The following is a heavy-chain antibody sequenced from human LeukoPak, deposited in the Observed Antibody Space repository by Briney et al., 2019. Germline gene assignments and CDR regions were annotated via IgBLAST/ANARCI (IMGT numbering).Heavy chain of an antibody. D-gene: IGHD1-1*01. J-gene: IGHJ4*02. V-gene: IGHV4-59*01. CDR2: IYSSGST. CDR3: ARTAFRTAPYFDY. CDR1: GGSISGYY. Sequence: SETLSLTCTVSGGSISGYYWSWIRQPPGKGLEWIGYIYSSGSTNYNPSLKSRVTISIDTSKNQFSLKPTSVTAADTAVYYCARTAFRTAPYFDYWGQGTLVTVSS.